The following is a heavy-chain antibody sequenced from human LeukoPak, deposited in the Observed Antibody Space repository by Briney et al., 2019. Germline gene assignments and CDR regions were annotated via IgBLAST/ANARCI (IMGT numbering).Heavy chain of an antibody. Sequence: GGSLRLSCAASGFTFNDYGMNWVRQAPGKGLEWVSAIRSSSSYIYYADSVKGRFTISRDNAKNSLYLQMNSLRAEDTAVYYCAREGDEDAFDIWGQGTMVTVSS. V-gene: IGHV3-21*01. CDR2: IRSSSSYI. CDR1: GFTFNDYG. J-gene: IGHJ3*02. CDR3: AREGDEDAFDI. D-gene: IGHD2-21*02.